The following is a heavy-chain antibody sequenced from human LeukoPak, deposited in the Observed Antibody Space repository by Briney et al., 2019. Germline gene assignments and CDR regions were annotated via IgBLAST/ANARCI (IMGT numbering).Heavy chain of an antibody. CDR3: ARSWDYGDYRDWFDP. CDR1: GFTFSSYEM. Sequence: LRLSCAASGFTFSSYEMNWVRQAPGKALEWLARIDWDDDKYYSTSLKTRLTISKDTSKNQVVLTMTNMDPVDTATYYCARSWDYGDYRDWFDPWGQGTLVTVSS. V-gene: IGHV2-70*11. CDR2: IDWDDDK. J-gene: IGHJ5*02. D-gene: IGHD4-17*01.